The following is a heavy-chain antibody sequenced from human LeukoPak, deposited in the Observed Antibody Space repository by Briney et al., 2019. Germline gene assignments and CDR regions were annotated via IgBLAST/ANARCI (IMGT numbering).Heavy chain of an antibody. Sequence: ASVKVSCKASGYTFTGYYMHWVRQAPGQGLEWMGWINPNSGGTNYAQKFQGRVTMTRDTSISTAYMELSRPRSDDTAVYYCARDQYYYGSGRLASGDYFDYWGQGTLVTVSS. CDR1: GYTFTGYY. CDR2: INPNSGGT. J-gene: IGHJ4*02. V-gene: IGHV1-2*02. CDR3: ARDQYYYGSGRLASGDYFDY. D-gene: IGHD3-10*01.